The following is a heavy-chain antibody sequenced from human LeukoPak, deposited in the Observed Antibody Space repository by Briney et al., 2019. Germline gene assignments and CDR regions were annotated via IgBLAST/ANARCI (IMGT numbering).Heavy chain of an antibody. CDR2: ISGSVGST. D-gene: IGHD4-17*01. CDR3: AKAPNDYGDYFDY. Sequence: GGSLRLSXAASGFTFTSYAVSWVRQAPGKGLEWVSTISGSVGSTYYADSVKGRFTISRDNSKNTLYLQMNSLRAEDTAVYYCAKAPNDYGDYFDYWGQGTLVTVSS. V-gene: IGHV3-23*01. J-gene: IGHJ4*02. CDR1: GFTFTSYA.